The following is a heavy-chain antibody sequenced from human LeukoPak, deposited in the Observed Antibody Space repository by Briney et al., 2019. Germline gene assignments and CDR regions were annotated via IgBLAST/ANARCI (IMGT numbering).Heavy chain of an antibody. V-gene: IGHV4-34*01. Sequence: SETLSLTCAVYGGSFSGYYWSWIRQPPGKGLEWIWEINHSGSTNYNPSLKSRVTISVDTSKNQFSLKLSSVTAADTAVYYCARGFDIAPYIDYWGQGTLVTVSS. J-gene: IGHJ4*02. D-gene: IGHD2-15*01. CDR2: INHSGST. CDR3: ARGFDIAPYIDY. CDR1: GGSFSGYY.